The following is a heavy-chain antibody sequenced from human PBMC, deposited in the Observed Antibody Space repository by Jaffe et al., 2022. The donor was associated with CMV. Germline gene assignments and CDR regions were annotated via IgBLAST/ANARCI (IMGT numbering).Heavy chain of an antibody. V-gene: IGHV3-30*18. Sequence: QVQLVESGGGVVQPGRSLRLSCAASGFTFSSYGMHWVRQAPGKGLEWVAVISYDGSNKYYADSVKGRFTISRDNSKNTLYLQMNSLRAEDTAVYYCAKGYCSGGSCHDYYYGMDVWGQGTTVTVSS. CDR3: AKGYCSGGSCHDYYYGMDV. CDR2: ISYDGSNK. CDR1: GFTFSSYG. J-gene: IGHJ6*02. D-gene: IGHD2-15*01.